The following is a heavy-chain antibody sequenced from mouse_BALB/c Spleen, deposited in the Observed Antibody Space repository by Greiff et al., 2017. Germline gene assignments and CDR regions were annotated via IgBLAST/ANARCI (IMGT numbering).Heavy chain of an antibody. Sequence: EVKLMESGGGLVQPGGSRKLSCAASGFTFSSFGMHWVRQAPEKGLEWVAYISSGSSTIYYADTVKGRFTISRDNPKNTLFLQMTSLRSEDTAMYYCARSDGYDDPFAYWGQGTLVTVSA. D-gene: IGHD2-2*01. CDR1: GFTFSSFG. CDR2: ISSGSSTI. J-gene: IGHJ3*01. V-gene: IGHV5-17*02. CDR3: ARSDGYDDPFAY.